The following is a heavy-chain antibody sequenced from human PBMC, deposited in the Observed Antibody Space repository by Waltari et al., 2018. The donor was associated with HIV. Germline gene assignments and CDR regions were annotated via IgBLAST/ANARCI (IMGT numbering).Heavy chain of an antibody. D-gene: IGHD3-16*01. CDR2: IIPVCGTT. CDR1: GDTFSSYA. V-gene: IGHV1-69*12. Sequence: QVQLVQSGAEVKKPGSSVKVSCKASGDTFSSYAISWVRQAPGQGLEWMGGIIPVCGTTNYAQKFQGRVTITADESTSTAYMELSSLRSEDTAVYYCASPISPGGMYYYGMDVWGQGTTVTVSS. CDR3: ASPISPGGMYYYGMDV. J-gene: IGHJ6*02.